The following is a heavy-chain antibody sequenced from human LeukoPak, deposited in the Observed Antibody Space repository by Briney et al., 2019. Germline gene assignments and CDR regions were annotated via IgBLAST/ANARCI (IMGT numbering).Heavy chain of an antibody. J-gene: IGHJ4*02. CDR3: ARGGTGDPGVDY. CDR2: IYYSGTT. Sequence: PSETLSLTCTVSGGYIRPYYWNWIRQPPGKGLEWIGYIYYSGTTKYKPSLESRVTISVDTSKNQFSLKLRSVTAADTAVYYCARGGTGDPGVDYWGQGTLVTVSS. D-gene: IGHD7-27*01. CDR1: GGYIRPYY. V-gene: IGHV4-59*01.